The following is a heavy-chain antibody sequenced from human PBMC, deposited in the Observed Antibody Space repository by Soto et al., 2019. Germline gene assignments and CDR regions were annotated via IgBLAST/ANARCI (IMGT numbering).Heavy chain of an antibody. CDR3: ATPSDWSPLLDY. CDR2: INPNGGGT. D-gene: IGHD6-19*01. V-gene: IGHV1-2*02. J-gene: IGHJ4*02. CDR1: EYTFTGYY. Sequence: ASVKVSCKTSEYTFTGYYLHWVRQAPGQGLEWMGWINPNGGGTIYAQKFQGRLTMTRDTSITTAYMELSRLRSDDTAFYYCATPSDWSPLLDYWRQRTQVTASS.